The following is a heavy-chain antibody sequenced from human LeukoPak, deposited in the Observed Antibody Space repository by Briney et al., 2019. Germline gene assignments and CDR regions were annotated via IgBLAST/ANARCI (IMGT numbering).Heavy chain of an antibody. Sequence: GGSLRLSCAASGFTFSSYAMSWVRQAPGKGLEWVSYISTSSSGIYFADSVKGRFTISRDNAKNSLYLQMNSLRDEDTAVYFCARDKDWAFDFWGQGTLVTVSS. D-gene: IGHD3/OR15-3a*01. CDR1: GFTFSSYA. J-gene: IGHJ4*02. V-gene: IGHV3-48*02. CDR3: ARDKDWAFDF. CDR2: ISTSSSGI.